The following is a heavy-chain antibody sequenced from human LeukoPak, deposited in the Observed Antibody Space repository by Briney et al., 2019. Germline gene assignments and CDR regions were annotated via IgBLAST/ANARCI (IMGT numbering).Heavy chain of an antibody. CDR1: GGTFSSYA. CDR3: ARAMGYSNSWYPLDY. J-gene: IGHJ4*02. CDR2: ITPIFGTA. D-gene: IGHD6-13*01. V-gene: IGHV1-69*13. Sequence: SVKVSCKASGGTFSSYAISWVRQAPGQGLEWMGGITPIFGTAKNAQKFRGRVTITADESTSTAYMELSSLRSEDTAVYYCARAMGYSNSWYPLDYWGQGTLVTVSS.